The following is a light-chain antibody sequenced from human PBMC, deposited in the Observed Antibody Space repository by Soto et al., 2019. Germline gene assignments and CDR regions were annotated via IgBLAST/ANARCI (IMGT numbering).Light chain of an antibody. V-gene: IGKV3-15*01. J-gene: IGKJ1*01. CDR3: QYYNNWPPSWT. CDR2: GAS. Sequence: EIVMTQSAAAVSVSPGERATLSCRASQSASSTVAWYQQKPGQAPRLLIFGASNRATRIPTRFSGTGSGTEFTLTISSLQSEDFAVYYCQYYNNWPPSWTFGQGTKWIS. CDR1: QSASST.